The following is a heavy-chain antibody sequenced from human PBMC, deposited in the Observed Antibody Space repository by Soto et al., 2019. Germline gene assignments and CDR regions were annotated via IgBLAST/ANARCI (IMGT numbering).Heavy chain of an antibody. V-gene: IGHV4-31*03. CDR2: ISYSGST. CDR3: ARGLYDP. Sequence: QVQLQESGPGLVKPSQTLAPTCTFSGGSHSSGWFSWSWIRQHPGKGLEWVGYISYSGSTYYNPSLKSRVTISVDTSKNQFSLKLSSVTAADTAVYYCARGLYDPWGQGTLVTVSS. J-gene: IGHJ5*02. CDR1: GGSHSSGWFS.